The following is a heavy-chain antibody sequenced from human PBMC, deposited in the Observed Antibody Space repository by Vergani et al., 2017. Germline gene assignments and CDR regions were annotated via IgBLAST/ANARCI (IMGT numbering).Heavy chain of an antibody. D-gene: IGHD1-26*01. V-gene: IGHV4-59*08. J-gene: IGHJ3*02. CDR1: GGSISNYY. Sequence: QVQLQESGPGLVKPSETLSLTCTVSGGSISNYYWSWIRQSPGKGLEWVGFIYYSGSTNYNPSLKSRVTMSLDTSKNQFSLSLSSVTAADTAVYYCARGTFLHAFDNWGQGTVVTVSS. CDR3: ARGTFLHAFDN. CDR2: IYYSGST.